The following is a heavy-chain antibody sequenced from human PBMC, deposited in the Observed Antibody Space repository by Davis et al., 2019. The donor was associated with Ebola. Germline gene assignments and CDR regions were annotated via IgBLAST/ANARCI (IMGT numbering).Heavy chain of an antibody. CDR1: GFTFSSYC. J-gene: IGHJ4*02. D-gene: IGHD3-3*01. Sequence: PGGSLTLSCAASGFTFSSYCMHWVRHAPGKGLEWVAFIRYDGSNKYYADSVKGRFTISRDNSKNTLYRQMNSLRAEDTAVYYCAKGGHGTIFGVLDYWGQGTLVTVSS. CDR3: AKGGHGTIFGVLDY. CDR2: IRYDGSNK. V-gene: IGHV3-30*02.